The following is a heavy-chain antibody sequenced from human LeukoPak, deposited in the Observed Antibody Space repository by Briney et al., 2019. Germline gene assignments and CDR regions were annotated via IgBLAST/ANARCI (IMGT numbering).Heavy chain of an antibody. CDR3: TRGAGSGWYFFYSY. D-gene: IGHD6-19*01. J-gene: IGHJ4*02. Sequence: PGGSLRLSCAASGFTFDDYGMSWVRQAPGKGLEWVSGINWNGGSTGYADSVKGRFTISRDNAKNSLYLQMNSLRAEDTALYYCTRGAGSGWYFFYSYWGQGTLVTVSS. CDR2: INWNGGST. CDR1: GFTFDDYG. V-gene: IGHV3-20*04.